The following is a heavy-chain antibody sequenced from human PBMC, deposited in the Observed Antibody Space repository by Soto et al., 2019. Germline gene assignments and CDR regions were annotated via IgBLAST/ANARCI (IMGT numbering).Heavy chain of an antibody. Sequence: GGSLRLSCAASGFTVSSTYMSWVRQAPGKGLEWVSIIFSSGESFYADSVKGRFTISRDSSDNTVYLQMNSLKAEDTAVYYCARTDYGTAYFDPWGQGSLVTVSS. V-gene: IGHV3-53*01. J-gene: IGHJ5*02. D-gene: IGHD3-10*01. CDR2: IFSSGES. CDR1: GFTVSSTY. CDR3: ARTDYGTAYFDP.